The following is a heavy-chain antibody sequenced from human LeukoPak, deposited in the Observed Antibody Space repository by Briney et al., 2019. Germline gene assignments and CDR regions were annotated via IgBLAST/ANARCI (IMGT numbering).Heavy chain of an antibody. CDR3: ASPPGKGVVVVAE. CDR1: GFTFSSYA. D-gene: IGHD2-15*01. V-gene: IGHV3-30-3*01. Sequence: GGSLRLSCAASGFTFSSYAMHWVRQAPGKGLEWVAVISYDGSNKYYAGSVKGRFTISRDNSKNTLYLQMNSLRAEDTAVYYCASPPGKGVVVVAEWGQGTLVTVSS. J-gene: IGHJ4*02. CDR2: ISYDGSNK.